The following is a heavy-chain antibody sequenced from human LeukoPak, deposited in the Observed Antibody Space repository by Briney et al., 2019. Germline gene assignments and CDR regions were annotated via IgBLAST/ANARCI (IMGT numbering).Heavy chain of an antibody. CDR3: ARRKRGSGGPFDY. V-gene: IGHV4-59*08. Sequence: PSETLSLTCTVSGGSISDYYWTWIRQSPGTGLEWIGYMDYSGSTAYNPSLKSRVTISIDTSKKQFSLELSSATAADTAIYFCARRKRGSGGPFDYWGQGTLVTVSS. CDR2: MDYSGST. CDR1: GGSISDYY. D-gene: IGHD6-19*01. J-gene: IGHJ4*02.